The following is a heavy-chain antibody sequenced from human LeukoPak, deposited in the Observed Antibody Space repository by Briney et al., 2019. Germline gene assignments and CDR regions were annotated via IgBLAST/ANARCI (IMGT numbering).Heavy chain of an antibody. CDR3: AAHKGPYWYFDL. J-gene: IGHJ2*01. Sequence: PSETLSLTCTVSGGSISSYYWSWIRQPPEKGLEWIGYIYYSGSTNYNPSLKSRVTISVDTSKNQFSLKLSSVTAADTAVYYCAAHKGPYWYFDLWGRGTLVTVSS. CDR2: IYYSGST. V-gene: IGHV4-59*01. CDR1: GGSISSYY.